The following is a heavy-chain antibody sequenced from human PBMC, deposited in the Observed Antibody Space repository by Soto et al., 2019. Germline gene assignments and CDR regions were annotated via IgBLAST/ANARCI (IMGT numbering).Heavy chain of an antibody. Sequence: XSVKVSFKASGYTFTSYAMHLVRHPPGQRLEWMGWINAGNGNTKYSQKFQDRVAITRDTSASTVYMELSSLTSEETAVYYCARIETGRVVTRPNWLDPWGQGTLVTVSS. CDR2: INAGNGNT. V-gene: IGHV1-3*01. J-gene: IGHJ5*02. CDR3: ARIETGRVVTRPNWLDP. CDR1: GYTFTSYA. D-gene: IGHD2-21*02.